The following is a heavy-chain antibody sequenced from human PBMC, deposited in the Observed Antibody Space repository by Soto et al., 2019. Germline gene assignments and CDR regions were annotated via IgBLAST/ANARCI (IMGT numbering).Heavy chain of an antibody. V-gene: IGHV3-21*01. Sequence: GGSLRLSCAASGFTFSSFSMNWVRQAPGKGLEWVSSISSSSSYIYYADSVKGRFTISRDNAKNSLYLQMNSLRAEDTAVYYCARDLGYYDSSGRRSAFDIWGQGTMVTVSS. CDR2: ISSSSSYI. D-gene: IGHD3-22*01. CDR3: ARDLGYYDSSGRRSAFDI. CDR1: GFTFSSFS. J-gene: IGHJ3*02.